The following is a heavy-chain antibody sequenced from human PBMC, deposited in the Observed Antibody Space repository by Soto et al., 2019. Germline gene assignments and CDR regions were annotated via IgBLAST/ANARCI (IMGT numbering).Heavy chain of an antibody. CDR3: ARALYYGDSRGFDY. J-gene: IGHJ4*02. CDR1: GGSISSYY. D-gene: IGHD4-17*01. Sequence: SETLSLTCTVSGGSISSYYWSWIRQPPGKGLEWIGYIYYSGSTNYNPSLKSRVTISVDTSKNQFSLKLSSVTAADTAVYYCARALYYGDSRGFDYWGQGPLVTVSS. V-gene: IGHV4-59*01. CDR2: IYYSGST.